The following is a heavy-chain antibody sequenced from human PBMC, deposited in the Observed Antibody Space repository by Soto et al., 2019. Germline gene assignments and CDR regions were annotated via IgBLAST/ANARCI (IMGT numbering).Heavy chain of an antibody. V-gene: IGHV4-59*08. J-gene: IGHJ4*02. CDR2: IYYSGST. Sequence: QVQLQESGPGLVKPSETLSLTCTVSGGSISSYYWSWIRQPPGKGLEWIGYIYYSGSTNYNPSLKRRVTISVATSKNQFSLKLRSVTAADTAVYYCARRYGSFFDYWGQGTLVTVSS. CDR3: ARRYGSFFDY. D-gene: IGHD5-18*01. CDR1: GGSISSYY.